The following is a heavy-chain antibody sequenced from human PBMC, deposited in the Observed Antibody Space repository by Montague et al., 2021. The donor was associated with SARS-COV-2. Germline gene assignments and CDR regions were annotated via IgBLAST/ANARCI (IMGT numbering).Heavy chain of an antibody. J-gene: IGHJ6*02. Sequence: SEILSLTCTVSGGSISSYYWSWIRQPPGKGLEWIGYIYYSGSTNYNPSLKSRVTISVDTSKNQFSLKLSSVTAADTAVYYCAGTSTYSSGWGINYYYYGMDVWGQGTTVTVSS. CDR1: GGSISSYY. CDR3: AGTSTYSSGWGINYYYYGMDV. CDR2: IYYSGST. D-gene: IGHD6-19*01. V-gene: IGHV4-59*01.